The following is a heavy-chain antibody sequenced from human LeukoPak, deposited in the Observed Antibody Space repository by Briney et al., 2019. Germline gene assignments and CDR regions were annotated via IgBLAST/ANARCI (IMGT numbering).Heavy chain of an antibody. Sequence: GGSLRLSCAASGFTFSAYWMSWVRQAPGKGLEWVSVIYSIGSTYYADSVKGRFTISRDNSKNTLYLQMNSLRAEDTAVYYCAGSLAYCGGDCRLGDYWGQGTLVTVSS. CDR3: AGSLAYCGGDCRLGDY. V-gene: IGHV3-66*01. CDR1: GFTFSAYW. J-gene: IGHJ4*02. CDR2: IYSIGST. D-gene: IGHD2-21*02.